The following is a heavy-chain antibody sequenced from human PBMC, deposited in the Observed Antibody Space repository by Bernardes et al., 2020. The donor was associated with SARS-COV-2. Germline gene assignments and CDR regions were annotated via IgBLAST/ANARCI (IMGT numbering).Heavy chain of an antibody. CDR2: HSGYSGNT. V-gene: IGHV1-18*04. D-gene: IGHD1-1*01. Sequence: ASVKVSCKTSSYTLRNYCFTWVRQAPGQGLEWMGWHSGYSGNTNYAQKFQDRVTMTTDRSTSTAYMEMRDLRSDDTDVYYCALGSGTSVTGENEYWGKGTLVTVSS. CDR3: ALGSGTSVTGENEY. J-gene: IGHJ4*02. CDR1: SYTLRNYC.